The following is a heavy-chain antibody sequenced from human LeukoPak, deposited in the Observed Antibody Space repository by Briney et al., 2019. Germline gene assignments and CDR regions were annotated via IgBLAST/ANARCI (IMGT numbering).Heavy chain of an antibody. J-gene: IGHJ4*02. D-gene: IGHD2-8*02. CDR2: IYSDNT. CDR1: GFTVSSNS. Sequence: GGSLRLSCTVSGFTVSSNSMSWVRQAPGKGLEWVSFIYSDNTHYSDSVKGRFTISRDNAKNSLYLQMNSLRAEDTAIYYCATYRQVLLPFESWGQGTLVTVSS. V-gene: IGHV3-53*01. CDR3: ATYRQVLLPFES.